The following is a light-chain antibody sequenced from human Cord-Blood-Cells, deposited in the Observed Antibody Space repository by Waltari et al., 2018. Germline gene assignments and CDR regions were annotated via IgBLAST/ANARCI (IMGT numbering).Light chain of an antibody. CDR2: STN. J-gene: IGLJ3*02. Sequence: QTVVTQEPSFSVSPGGTVTLLCGLRSGPVPLHAYPSWYQQTPGQAPRTLIYSTNTRSSGVPDRFSGSILGNKAALTITGAQADDESDYYCVLYMGSGIWGFGGGTKLTVL. CDR3: VLYMGSGIWG. V-gene: IGLV8-61*01. CDR1: SGPVPLHAY.